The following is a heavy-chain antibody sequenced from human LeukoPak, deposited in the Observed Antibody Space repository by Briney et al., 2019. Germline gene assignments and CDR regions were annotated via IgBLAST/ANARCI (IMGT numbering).Heavy chain of an antibody. J-gene: IGHJ4*02. CDR2: ISYDGSNK. D-gene: IGHD3-22*01. V-gene: IGHV3-30*04. CDR1: GFTFSSYA. Sequence: PGRSLRLSCAASGFTFSSYAMHWVRQAPGKGLEWVAVISYDGSNKYYADSVKGRFTISRDNSKNTLYLQMNSLRAEDTAVYYCAKDLSTYYHDSRTPDYWGQGTQVTVSS. CDR3: AKDLSTYYHDSRTPDY.